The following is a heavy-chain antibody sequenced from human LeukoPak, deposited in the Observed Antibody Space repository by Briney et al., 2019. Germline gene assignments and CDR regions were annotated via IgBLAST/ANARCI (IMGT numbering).Heavy chain of an antibody. CDR3: AREAEGPIFGVVQTKDLDAFDI. CDR2: IYSGGST. Sequence: PGGSLRLSCAASGFTVSSNYMSWVRQAPGKGLEWVSVIYSGGSTYYADSVKGRFTISRDNSKNTLYLQMNSLRAEDTAVYYCAREAEGPIFGVVQTKDLDAFDIWGQGTMVTVSS. CDR1: GFTVSSNY. J-gene: IGHJ3*02. V-gene: IGHV3-66*02. D-gene: IGHD3-3*01.